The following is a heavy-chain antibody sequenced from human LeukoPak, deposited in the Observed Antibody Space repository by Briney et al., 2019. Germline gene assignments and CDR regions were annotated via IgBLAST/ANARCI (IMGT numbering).Heavy chain of an antibody. Sequence: SETLSLTCTVSGGSISSGDYYWSWIRQPPGKGLEWIGYIYYSGSTYYNPSLKSRVTISVDTSKNQFSLKLSSVTAADTAVYYCATSGYDLRSFDYWGQGTLVTVSS. CDR2: IYYSGST. CDR3: ATSGYDLRSFDY. V-gene: IGHV4-30-4*01. D-gene: IGHD5-12*01. J-gene: IGHJ4*02. CDR1: GGSISSGDYY.